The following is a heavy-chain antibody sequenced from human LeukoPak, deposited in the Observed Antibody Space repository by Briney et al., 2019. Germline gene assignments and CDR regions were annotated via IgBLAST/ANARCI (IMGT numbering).Heavy chain of an antibody. Sequence: PGGSLRLSCAASGFTFSSYAMSWVRQAPGKGLEWVSAISGSGGSTYYADSVKGRFTISRDNSKNTLYLQMNSLRAEDTAVYYCAKDWGYSSSWYSLWDYWGQGTLVTVSS. V-gene: IGHV3-23*01. CDR3: AKDWGYSSSWYSLWDY. CDR2: ISGSGGST. CDR1: GFTFSSYA. J-gene: IGHJ4*02. D-gene: IGHD6-13*01.